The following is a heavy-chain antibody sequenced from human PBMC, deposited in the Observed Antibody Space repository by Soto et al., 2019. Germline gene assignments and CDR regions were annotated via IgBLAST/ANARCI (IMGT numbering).Heavy chain of an antibody. CDR2: IYYSGST. V-gene: IGHV4-59*01. Sequence: SETLSLTCTVSGGSISSYYWSWIRQPPGKGLEWIGYIYYSGSTNYNPSLKSRVTISVDTSKNQFSLKLSSVTAADTAVYYCARTRSRNWLDPWGQGTLVTVSS. CDR1: GGSISSYY. J-gene: IGHJ5*02. CDR3: ARTRSRNWLDP.